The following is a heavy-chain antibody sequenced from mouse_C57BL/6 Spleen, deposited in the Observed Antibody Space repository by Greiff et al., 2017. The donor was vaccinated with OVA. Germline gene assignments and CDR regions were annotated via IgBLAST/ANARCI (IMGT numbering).Heavy chain of an antibody. CDR2: ISDGGSYT. V-gene: IGHV5-4*01. D-gene: IGHD1-1*01. CDR1: GFTFSSYA. CDR3: ARDRGAYGSSIDD. Sequence: EVKLVESGGGLVKPGGSLKLSCAASGFTFSSYAMSWVRQTPEKRLEWVATISDGGSYTYYPDNVKGRFTISRDNAKNNLYLQMSHLKSEDTAMYYCARDRGAYGSSIDDWGQGTTLTVSS. J-gene: IGHJ2*01.